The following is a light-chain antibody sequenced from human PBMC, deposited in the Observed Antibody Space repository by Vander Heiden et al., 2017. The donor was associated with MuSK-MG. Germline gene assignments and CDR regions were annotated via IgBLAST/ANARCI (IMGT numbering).Light chain of an antibody. J-gene: IGKJ5*01. CDR3: QQVNDWPIR. CDR1: QTVNNN. V-gene: IGKV3-15*01. Sequence: EIVMTQFPATLSVSPGERATLSCRASQTVNNNFAWYQQKPGQAPRLLIYGASTRATGIPARFSGSRSGTEFTLTISSLQSEDFGVYYCQQVNDWPIRFGQGTRLEIK. CDR2: GAS.